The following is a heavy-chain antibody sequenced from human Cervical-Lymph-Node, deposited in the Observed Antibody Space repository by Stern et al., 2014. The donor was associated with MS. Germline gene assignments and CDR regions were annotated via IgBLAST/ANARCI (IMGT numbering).Heavy chain of an antibody. CDR2: ISYDGSNK. CDR3: AKGLRAKIKLYFYGMHI. CDR1: GVTFSNYA. V-gene: IGHV3-30*18. D-gene: IGHD5-12*01. Sequence: VHLVESGGGVVQPGRSLRLSCAASGVTFSNYAMHWVRQAPGKGLEWVAIISYDGSNKYYADSVKGRFTISRDNSKNTLYLQMNSLRADDTAVYYCAKGLRAKIKLYFYGMHIWGQGTTVTVSS. J-gene: IGHJ6*02.